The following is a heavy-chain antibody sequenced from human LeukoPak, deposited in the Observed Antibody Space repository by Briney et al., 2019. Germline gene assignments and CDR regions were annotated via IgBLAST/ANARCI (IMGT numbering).Heavy chain of an antibody. CDR1: GFSYMNAW. V-gene: IGHV3-15*01. Sequence: PGGSLRLSCAASGFSYMNAWMIWVRQAPGKGLEWVGRIKSNADGGTPDYAAPARGRFTISRDDSKNTLYLQMNSLKTEDTAVYYCTTFYHEYSPYWGRGTLVTVSS. D-gene: IGHD2/OR15-2a*01. J-gene: IGHJ4*02. CDR2: IKSNADGGTP. CDR3: TTFYHEYSPY.